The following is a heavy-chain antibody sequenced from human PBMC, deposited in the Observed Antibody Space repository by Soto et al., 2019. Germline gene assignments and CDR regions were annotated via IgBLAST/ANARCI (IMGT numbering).Heavy chain of an antibody. J-gene: IGHJ4*02. CDR2: MNPNSGNT. CDR1: GYTFTSYD. Sequence: ASVKVSCKASGYTFTSYDINWVRQATGQGLEWMGWMNPNSGNTGYAQKFQGRVTMTRNTSISTAYMELRSLRSDDTAVYYCAREILGYCSGGSCYGFDYWGQGTLVTVSS. V-gene: IGHV1-8*01. D-gene: IGHD2-15*01. CDR3: AREILGYCSGGSCYGFDY.